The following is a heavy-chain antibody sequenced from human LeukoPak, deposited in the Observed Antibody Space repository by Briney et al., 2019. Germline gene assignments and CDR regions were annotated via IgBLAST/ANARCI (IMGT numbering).Heavy chain of an antibody. CDR3: AGDRGYLQFDY. CDR2: IKEDGSQK. CDR1: GFTFSSRW. Sequence: PGGSLRLSCSASGFTFSSRWMSWVRQAPGKGLEWVANIKEDGSQKYYADSVMGRFTISRDNAKNSLYLQLNSLRAEDTAMYYCAGDRGYLQFDYWGQGTLVTVSS. D-gene: IGHD3-10*01. J-gene: IGHJ4*02. V-gene: IGHV3-7*03.